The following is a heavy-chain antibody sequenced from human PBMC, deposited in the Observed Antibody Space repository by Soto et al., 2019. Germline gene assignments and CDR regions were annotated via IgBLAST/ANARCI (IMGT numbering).Heavy chain of an antibody. J-gene: IGHJ4*02. CDR3: ARYYDSSGYPLYFDY. CDR1: GFTFSSYW. Sequence: PGGSLRLSCAASGFTFSSYWMSWVRQAPGKGLEWVANIKQDGSEKYYVDSVKGRFTISRDNAKNSLYLQMNSLRAEDTAVYYCARYYDSSGYPLYFDYWGQGTLVTVSS. D-gene: IGHD3-22*01. V-gene: IGHV3-7*01. CDR2: IKQDGSEK.